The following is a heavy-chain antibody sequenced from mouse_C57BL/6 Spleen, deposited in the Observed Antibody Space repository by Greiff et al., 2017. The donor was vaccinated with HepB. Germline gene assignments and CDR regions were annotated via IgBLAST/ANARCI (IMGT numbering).Heavy chain of an antibody. CDR3: AREPLDGNSSD. D-gene: IGHD2-1*01. Sequence: VQLQQSGPELVKPGASVKISCKASGYAFSSSWMNWVKQRPGKGLEWIGRIYPGDGDTNYNGKFKGKATLTADKSSSTAYMQLSSLTSEDSAVYFWAREPLDGNSSDWGQGTTLTVSS. V-gene: IGHV1-82*01. J-gene: IGHJ2*01. CDR1: GYAFSSSW. CDR2: IYPGDGDT.